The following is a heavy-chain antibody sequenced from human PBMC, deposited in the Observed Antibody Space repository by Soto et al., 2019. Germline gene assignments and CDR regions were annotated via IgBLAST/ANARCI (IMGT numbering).Heavy chain of an antibody. CDR2: IYYSGST. D-gene: IGHD3-9*01. CDR3: ARHPIRLRYFDWLSDYFDY. J-gene: IGHJ4*02. Sequence: SETLCLTCTVSGGSISSSSYYWGWIRQPPGKGLEWIGSIYYSGSTYYNPSLKSRVTISVDTSKNQFSLKLSSVTAADTAVYYCARHPIRLRYFDWLSDYFDYWGQGTLVTVSP. V-gene: IGHV4-39*01. CDR1: GGSISSSSYY.